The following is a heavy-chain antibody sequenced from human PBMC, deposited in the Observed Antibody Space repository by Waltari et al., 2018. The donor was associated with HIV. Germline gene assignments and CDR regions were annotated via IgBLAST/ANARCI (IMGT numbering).Heavy chain of an antibody. CDR1: GFIFSSHW. V-gene: IGHV3-7*04. CDR3: ARGAPTGSEIYD. J-gene: IGHJ1*01. CDR2: IKGDGSEK. D-gene: IGHD1-26*01. Sequence: VQLVESGGGLVQPGGSLRLSCAASGFIFSSHWMTWVRQVPGKGREWVSCIKGDGSEKYYVDSVKGRFSISRDNAKNSVMLQMHSLRDEDTAVYYCARGAPTGSEIYDWGQGTLVTVSS.